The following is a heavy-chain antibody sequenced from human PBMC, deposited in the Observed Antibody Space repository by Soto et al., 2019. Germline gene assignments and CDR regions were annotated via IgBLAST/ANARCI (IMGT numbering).Heavy chain of an antibody. CDR2: ISGSADGT. CDR1: GFTFDSYA. D-gene: IGHD3-3*01. V-gene: IGHV3-23*01. Sequence: EVKLLESGGGLAQPGGSLRLSCVGSGFTFDSYAISWVRQAPGERLQWIAAISGSADGTDYAHSVRGRFTISIDNAKKTVHLQMDSVRVEDTAVYFCAKDTVGGYSFWSGYYSDGLDVWGQGTLVTVS. CDR3: AKDTVGGYSFWSGYYSDGLDV. J-gene: IGHJ3*01.